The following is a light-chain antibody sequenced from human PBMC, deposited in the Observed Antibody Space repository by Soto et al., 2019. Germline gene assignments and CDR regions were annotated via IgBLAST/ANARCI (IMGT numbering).Light chain of an antibody. CDR3: VQRTTWPWT. J-gene: IGKJ1*01. Sequence: EIVLTQSPRTLSMSPGERATLSCRASQSVSVHLAWYQQKPGQAPRLLIYDASNRATGIPARFSGSGSGTDFTLTISSLEPEDFAVYHCVQRTTWPWTCGQGSKFEIK. V-gene: IGKV3-11*01. CDR2: DAS. CDR1: QSVSVH.